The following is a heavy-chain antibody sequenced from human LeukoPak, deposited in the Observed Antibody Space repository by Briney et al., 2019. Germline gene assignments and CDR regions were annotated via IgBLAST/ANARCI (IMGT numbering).Heavy chain of an antibody. CDR3: ARVRYSYPL. J-gene: IGHJ4*02. D-gene: IGHD5-18*01. CDR2: IYYNGNT. V-gene: IGHV4-31*03. Sequence: SSQTLSLTCTVSGDSISSGGYYWSWIRQHPGKGLEWIGYIYYNGNTYYSPSLKSRITMSVDTSKKQFSLKLSSVTAADTAVYYCARVRYSYPLWGQGTLVTVSS. CDR1: GDSISSGGYY.